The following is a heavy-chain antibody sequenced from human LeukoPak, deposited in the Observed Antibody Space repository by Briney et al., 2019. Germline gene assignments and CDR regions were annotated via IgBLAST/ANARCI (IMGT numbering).Heavy chain of an antibody. Sequence: GASVKVSCKASGYTFTGYYMHWVRQAPGQGLEWTGWINPNSGGTNYAQKFQGRVTMTRDTSISTAYMELSRLRSDDTAVYYCARYYYGSGSYVPHWGQGTLVTVSS. CDR3: ARYYYGSGSYVPH. D-gene: IGHD3-10*01. CDR1: GYTFTGYY. CDR2: INPNSGGT. V-gene: IGHV1-2*02. J-gene: IGHJ4*02.